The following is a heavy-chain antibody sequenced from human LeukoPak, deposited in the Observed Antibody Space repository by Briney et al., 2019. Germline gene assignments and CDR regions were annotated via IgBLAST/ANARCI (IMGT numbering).Heavy chain of an antibody. Sequence: GESLKISCKGSGYSFTSYWIGWVRQMPGKGLEWMGIIYPGDSDTRYSPSFQGQVTISADKFTSTAYLQWSSLKASDTAMYYCARTPRRSGSYLRAYYFDYWGQGTLVTVSS. J-gene: IGHJ4*02. CDR3: ARTPRRSGSYLRAYYFDY. CDR1: GYSFTSYW. V-gene: IGHV5-51*01. D-gene: IGHD1-26*01. CDR2: IYPGDSDT.